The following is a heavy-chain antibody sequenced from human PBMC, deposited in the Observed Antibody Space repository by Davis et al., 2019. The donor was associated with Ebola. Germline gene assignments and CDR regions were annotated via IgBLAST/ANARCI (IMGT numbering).Heavy chain of an antibody. CDR1: GGSFSGYY. V-gene: IGHV4-34*01. CDR3: ARTTLTSISDAGLGYNFFAP. D-gene: IGHD2-21*02. J-gene: IGHJ5*02. CDR2: VSHSGYS. Sequence: SETLSLTCTIYGGSFSGYYWSWIRQPPGKGLEWLGEVSHSGYSNYNPSLKSRVTMSVDMSKNQFSLTFTSVSAADTAVYYCARTTLTSISDAGLGYNFFAPWGQGTLVTVSS.